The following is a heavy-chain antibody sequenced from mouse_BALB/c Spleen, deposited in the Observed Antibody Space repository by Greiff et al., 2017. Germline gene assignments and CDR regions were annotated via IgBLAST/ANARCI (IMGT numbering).Heavy chain of an antibody. J-gene: IGHJ2*01. Sequence: EVQLQESGPGLVKPSQSLSLTCTVTGYSITSDYAWNWIRQFPGNKLEWMGYISYSGSTSYNPSLKSRISITRDTSKNQFFLQLNSVTTEDTATYYCARVGYYGSSFDYWGQGTTLTVSS. CDR3: ARVGYYGSSFDY. CDR2: ISYSGST. D-gene: IGHD1-1*01. CDR1: GYSITSDYA. V-gene: IGHV3-2*02.